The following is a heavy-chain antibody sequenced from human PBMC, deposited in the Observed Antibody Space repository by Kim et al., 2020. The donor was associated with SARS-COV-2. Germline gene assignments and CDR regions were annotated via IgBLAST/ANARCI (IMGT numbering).Heavy chain of an antibody. J-gene: IGHJ6*02. CDR1: GFTFSSYW. V-gene: IGHV3-74*01. CDR3: ASQGSGSFYYYGMDA. D-gene: IGHD3-10*01. Sequence: GGSLRLSCAASGFTFSSYWMHWVRQAPGKGLVWVSRINSDGSSTSYADSVKGRFTISRDNAKNTLSLQMNSLRAEDTAVYYCASQGSGSFYYYGMDAWGQGTPVTVSS. CDR2: INSDGSST.